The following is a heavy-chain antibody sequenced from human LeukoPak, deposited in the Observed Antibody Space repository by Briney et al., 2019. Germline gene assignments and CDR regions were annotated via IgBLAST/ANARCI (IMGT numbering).Heavy chain of an antibody. CDR3: ACASGNYYNGNYFDY. D-gene: IGHD3-10*01. Sequence: ASGKVSCKASGYTFTGYNIHWVRQAPGQGLEWMGWLNANSGGTNYAQKFQGRVTMTRDTSISTAFMELSRLSSDDTAVYYCACASGNYYNGNYFDYWGQGTLVTVSS. CDR1: GYTFTGYN. V-gene: IGHV1-2*02. CDR2: LNANSGGT. J-gene: IGHJ4*02.